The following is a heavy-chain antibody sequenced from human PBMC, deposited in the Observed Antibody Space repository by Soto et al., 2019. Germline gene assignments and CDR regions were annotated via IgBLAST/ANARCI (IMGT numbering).Heavy chain of an antibody. CDR1: GYTFTSYG. V-gene: IGHV1-18*01. D-gene: IGHD2-2*01. CDR3: ARKFICSSTSCPTTNNWFDP. J-gene: IGHJ5*02. Sequence: GASVKVSCKASGYTFTSYGISWVRQAPGQGLEWMGWISAYNGNTNYAQKLQGRVTMTTDTSTSTAYMELRGLRSDDTAVYYCARKFICSSTSCPTTNNWFDPWGQGTLVTVSS. CDR2: ISAYNGNT.